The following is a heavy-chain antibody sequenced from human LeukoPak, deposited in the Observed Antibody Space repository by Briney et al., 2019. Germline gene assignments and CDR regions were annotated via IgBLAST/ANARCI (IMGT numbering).Heavy chain of an antibody. CDR3: AREFGIAAAIDY. CDR2: ISSNGGST. CDR1: GFTFSSYA. Sequence: GGSLRLSCAASGFTFSSYAMHWVRQAPGKGLEYVSAISSNGGSTYYANSVKGRFTISRDNSKNTLYLQMGSLRAEDMAVYYCAREFGIAAAIDYWGQGTLVTVSS. V-gene: IGHV3-64*01. J-gene: IGHJ4*02. D-gene: IGHD6-13*01.